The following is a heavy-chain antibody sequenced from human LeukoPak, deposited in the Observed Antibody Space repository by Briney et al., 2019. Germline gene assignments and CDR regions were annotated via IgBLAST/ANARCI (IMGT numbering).Heavy chain of an antibody. J-gene: IGHJ5*02. V-gene: IGHV3-30*18. CDR2: ISYDGSNK. CDR3: AKETLWFGNLWFDP. CDR1: GFTFSSYG. Sequence: GGSLRLSCAASGFTFSSYGMHWVRQAPGKGLEWVAVISYDGSNKYYADSVKGRFTISRDNSKNTLYLQMNSLRAEDTAVYYCAKETLWFGNLWFDPWGQGTLVTVSS. D-gene: IGHD3-10*01.